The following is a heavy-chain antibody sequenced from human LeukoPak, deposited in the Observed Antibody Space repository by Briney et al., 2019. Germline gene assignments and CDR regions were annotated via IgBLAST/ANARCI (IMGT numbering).Heavy chain of an antibody. CDR3: ARHIGHIVVVTAINWFDP. V-gene: IGHV4-4*09. J-gene: IGHJ5*02. CDR2: IYTSGST. Sequence: ASETLSLTCTVPGGSISSYYWSWIRQPPGKGLEWIGYIYTSGSTNYNPSLKSRVTISVDTSKNQFSLKLSSVTAADTAVYYCARHIGHIVVVTAINWFDPWGQGTLVTVSS. D-gene: IGHD2-21*02. CDR1: GGSISSYY.